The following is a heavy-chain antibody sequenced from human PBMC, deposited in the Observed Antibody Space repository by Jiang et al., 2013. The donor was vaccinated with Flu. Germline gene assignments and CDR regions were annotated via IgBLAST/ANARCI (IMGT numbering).Heavy chain of an antibody. D-gene: IGHD6-19*01. J-gene: IGHJ4*02. V-gene: IGHV2-5*02. CDR2: IYWDDDK. Sequence: KPTQTLTLTCSFSGFSLSTDGAAVGWIRQPPGKALEWLALIYWDDDKRYSPSLKSRLTISKDTSKNQVVLTMTKMDPADTATYYCARSLAVAPVYYFDSWGPGTL. CDR1: GFSLSTDGAA. CDR3: ARSLAVAPVYYFDS.